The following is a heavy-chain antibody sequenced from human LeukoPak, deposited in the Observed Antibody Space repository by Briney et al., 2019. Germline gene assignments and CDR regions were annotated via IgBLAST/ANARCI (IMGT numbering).Heavy chain of an antibody. CDR1: GYTFTSYD. V-gene: IGHV1-8*01. J-gene: IGHJ6*03. CDR3: ARAPARRSGSPQGYYYYMDV. D-gene: IGHD3-10*01. CDR2: MSPDSGNT. Sequence: ASVKVSCKASGYTFTSYDINWVRQATGQGLEWMGWMSPDSGNTGYAQKFQGRVTMTRNTSISTAYMELSSLKSEDTAVYYCARAPARRSGSPQGYYYYMDVRGKGTTVTVSS.